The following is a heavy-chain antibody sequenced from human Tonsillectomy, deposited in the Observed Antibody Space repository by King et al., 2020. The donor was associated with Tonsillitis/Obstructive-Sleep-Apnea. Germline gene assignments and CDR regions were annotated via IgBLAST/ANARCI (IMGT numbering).Heavy chain of an antibody. CDR3: ARVGYDMLTGYYYYYYMDV. Sequence: VQLVESGAEVKKPGASVNVSCKASGYTFTSYGISWVRQAPGQGLEWMGWISVYNGNTNYAQKLQGRVTMTTDTSTSTAYMELRSLRSDDTAVYYCARVGYDMLTGYYYYYYMDVWGKGTTVTVSS. D-gene: IGHD3-9*01. J-gene: IGHJ6*03. CDR2: ISVYNGNT. V-gene: IGHV1-18*01. CDR1: GYTFTSYG.